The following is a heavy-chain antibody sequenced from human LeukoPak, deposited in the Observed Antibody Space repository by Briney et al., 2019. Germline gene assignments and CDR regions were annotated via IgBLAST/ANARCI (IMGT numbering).Heavy chain of an antibody. Sequence: PSQTLSLTCTVSGGSMSSGSYYWSWIRQPAGKGLEWIGRIYTSGSTNYNPSLKSRVTISIDTSKNQFSLKLSSVTAADTAVYYCARGPHCSGGSCHSVSDYWGRGTLVTVSS. CDR2: IYTSGST. D-gene: IGHD2-15*01. CDR3: ARGPHCSGGSCHSVSDY. V-gene: IGHV4-61*02. CDR1: GGSMSSGSYY. J-gene: IGHJ4*02.